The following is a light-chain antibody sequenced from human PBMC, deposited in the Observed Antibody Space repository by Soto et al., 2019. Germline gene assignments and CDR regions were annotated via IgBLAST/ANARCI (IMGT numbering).Light chain of an antibody. CDR1: QSVRSSY. CDR2: GAS. V-gene: IGKV3-20*01. Sequence: EIVLTQSPGTLSLSPGERATLSCRASQSVRSSYLAWDQQKPGQAPRQLIYGASSRATGIPDRFSGSGSRTDCTLTITRLEPEDFALYYCQRYRTSFGGGTRVEI. CDR3: QRYRTS. J-gene: IGKJ4*01.